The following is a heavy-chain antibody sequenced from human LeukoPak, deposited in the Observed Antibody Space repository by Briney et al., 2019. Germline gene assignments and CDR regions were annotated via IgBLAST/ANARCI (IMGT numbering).Heavy chain of an antibody. V-gene: IGHV3-23*01. CDR3: AKEGDIVVVVAATAPNWFDP. CDR2: ISGSGGST. Sequence: GGSLRLSCAASGFTFSSYAMSWVRQAPGKGLEWVSAISGSGGSTYYADSVKGRFTISRDNSKNTLYLQMKSLRAEDTAVYYCAKEGDIVVVVAATAPNWFDPWGQGTLVTVSS. D-gene: IGHD2-15*01. J-gene: IGHJ5*02. CDR1: GFTFSSYA.